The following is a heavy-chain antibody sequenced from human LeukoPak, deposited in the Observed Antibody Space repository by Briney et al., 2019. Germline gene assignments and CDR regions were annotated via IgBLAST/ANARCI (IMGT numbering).Heavy chain of an antibody. CDR2: IRTNAAGGTP. CDR1: GFTFGDYY. V-gene: IGHV3-49*03. J-gene: IGHJ4*02. Sequence: GGSLRLSCSASGFTFGDYYMNWFRRAPGMGLEWLCFIRTNAAGGTPHYAASVKGRFSITRDDSRATAYLQMNSLKAEDTAIYYCARDRGGDEGIYFDYWGQGIPVTVSS. D-gene: IGHD3-16*01. CDR3: ARDRGGDEGIYFDY.